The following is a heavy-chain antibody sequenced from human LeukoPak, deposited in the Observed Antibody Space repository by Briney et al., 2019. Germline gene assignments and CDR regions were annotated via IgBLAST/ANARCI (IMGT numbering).Heavy chain of an antibody. Sequence: SETLSLTCTVSGGSISSYYWSWIRQPPGKGLEWIGYIYYSGSTNYNPSLKSRVTISVDTSKNQFSLKLSSVTAADTAVYYCARIDTAMAADAFDIWGQGTMVTVSS. D-gene: IGHD5-18*01. CDR3: ARIDTAMAADAFDI. CDR2: IYYSGST. J-gene: IGHJ3*02. V-gene: IGHV4-59*08. CDR1: GGSISSYY.